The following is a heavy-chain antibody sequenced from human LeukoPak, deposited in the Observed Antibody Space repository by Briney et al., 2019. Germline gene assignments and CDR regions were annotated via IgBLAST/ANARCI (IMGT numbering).Heavy chain of an antibody. V-gene: IGHV4-39*07. J-gene: IGHJ4*02. CDR1: GGSISSSSYY. Sequence: PSETPSLTCTVSGGSISSSSYYWGWIRQPPGKGLEWIGEIYHSGSTNYNPSLKSRVTISVDKSKNQFSLKLSSVTAADTAVYYCARNSPYYDYVWGSYRYFDYWGQGTLVTVSS. CDR3: ARNSPYYDYVWGSYRYFDY. D-gene: IGHD3-16*02. CDR2: IYHSGST.